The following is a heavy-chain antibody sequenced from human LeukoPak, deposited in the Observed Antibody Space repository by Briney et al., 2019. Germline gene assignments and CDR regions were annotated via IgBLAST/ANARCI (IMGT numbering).Heavy chain of an antibody. Sequence: SVKVSCKASGGTFSSYAISWVRQAPGQGLEWMGGTILIFGTANYEQKFQGRVTITADKATRTGYMELSSLRSEDTSVYYCAIRSDSGEQWPNYYYGMDVWGKGTTVTVSS. CDR2: TILIFGTA. D-gene: IGHD6-19*01. J-gene: IGHJ6*04. CDR1: GGTFSSYA. CDR3: AIRSDSGEQWPNYYYGMDV. V-gene: IGHV1-69*06.